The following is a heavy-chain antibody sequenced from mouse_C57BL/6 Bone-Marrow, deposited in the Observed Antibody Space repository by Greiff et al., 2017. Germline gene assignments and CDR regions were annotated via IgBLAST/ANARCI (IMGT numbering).Heavy chain of an antibody. J-gene: IGHJ3*01. CDR3: ARSKYYGSSYWFAY. V-gene: IGHV1-81*01. CDR1: GYTFTSYG. D-gene: IGHD1-1*01. Sequence: VKLQQSGAELARPGASVKLSCKASGYTFTSYGISWVKQRTGQGLEWIGEIYPRSGNTYYNEKFKGKATLTADKSSSTAYMELRSLTSEDSAVYFCARSKYYGSSYWFAYWGQGTLVTVSA. CDR2: IYPRSGNT.